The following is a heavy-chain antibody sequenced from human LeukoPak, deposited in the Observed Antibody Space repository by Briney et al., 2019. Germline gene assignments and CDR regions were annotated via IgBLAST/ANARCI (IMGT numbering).Heavy chain of an antibody. CDR1: GGSISSYF. J-gene: IGHJ4*02. CDR2: ISNSGST. CDR3: ARDSRGDGLDY. V-gene: IGHV4-59*01. D-gene: IGHD4-17*01. Sequence: SETLSLTCIVSGGSISSYFWSWIRQPPGKGLEWIGYISNSGSTDYNPSLKSRVTISADTSKNQFSLKLSSVTAADTAVYYCARDSRGDGLDYWGQGTLVTVSS.